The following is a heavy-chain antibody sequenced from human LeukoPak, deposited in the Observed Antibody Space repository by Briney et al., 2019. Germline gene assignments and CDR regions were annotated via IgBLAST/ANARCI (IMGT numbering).Heavy chain of an antibody. CDR3: AKDHFSKAAAGKDWFNP. J-gene: IGHJ5*02. D-gene: IGHD6-13*01. Sequence: GGSLRLSCAASGFTFSSYAMGWVSQAPGKGLEWVSAMSGSGGSTYYADSVKGRFTISRDNSKNTLYLQMNSLRAEDTAVYYCAKDHFSKAAAGKDWFNPWGQGTLVTVSS. CDR1: GFTFSSYA. V-gene: IGHV3-23*01. CDR2: MSGSGGST.